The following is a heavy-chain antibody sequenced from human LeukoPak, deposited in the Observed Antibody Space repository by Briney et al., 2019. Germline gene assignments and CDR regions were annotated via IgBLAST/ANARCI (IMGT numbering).Heavy chain of an antibody. CDR1: GYTFTSYD. CDR3: ASGESSTSSYDY. CDR2: MNPNSGNT. Sequence: ASVKVSCKASGYTFTSYDINWVRQATGQGLEWMGWMNPNSGNTGYSQKFQGRVTITRDTSASTAYMELSSLGSEDTAVYYCASGESSTSSYDYWGQGTLVTVSS. J-gene: IGHJ4*02. D-gene: IGHD2-2*01. V-gene: IGHV1-8*03.